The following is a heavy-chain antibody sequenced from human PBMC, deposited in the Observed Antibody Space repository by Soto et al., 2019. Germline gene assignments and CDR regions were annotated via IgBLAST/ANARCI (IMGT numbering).Heavy chain of an antibody. CDR2: ISGDGSGT. J-gene: IGHJ4*02. V-gene: IGHV3-23*01. CDR1: GFTFSSYA. Sequence: PGGSLRLSCAASGFTFSSYAMSWVRQAPGKGLEWVPAISGDGSGTYFADSGKGRFTISRDNSKNTLYLQMNSLRAEDTAVYYCAKDWEFDWPNYYFDYWGQGTLVTVSS. D-gene: IGHD3-9*01. CDR3: AKDWEFDWPNYYFDY.